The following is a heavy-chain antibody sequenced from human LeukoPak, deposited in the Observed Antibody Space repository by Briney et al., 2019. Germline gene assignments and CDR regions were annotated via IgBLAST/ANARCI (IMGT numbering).Heavy chain of an antibody. J-gene: IGHJ4*02. Sequence: ASVKVSCKVSGYTRTELSMHWVRQAPGKGLEWMGGFDPEDGETIYAQKFQGRVTMTEDTSTDTAYMELSSLRSEDTAVYYCATKTYYYDSSGYFSLPDYWGQGTLVTVSS. CDR2: FDPEDGET. V-gene: IGHV1-24*01. CDR3: ATKTYYYDSSGYFSLPDY. D-gene: IGHD3-22*01. CDR1: GYTRTELS.